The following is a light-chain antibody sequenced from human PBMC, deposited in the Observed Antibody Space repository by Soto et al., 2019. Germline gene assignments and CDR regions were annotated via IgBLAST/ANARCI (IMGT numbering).Light chain of an antibody. J-gene: IGKJ5*01. V-gene: IGKV3-15*01. CDR2: GAS. CDR3: QQYNNWPPIT. Sequence: EIVMTQSPATLSVSPGERATLSCRASQSVSSNLAWYQQKPGQAPRLRIYGASTRATGIPARFSGSGSGTEFTLTISSLQSEDFAVYNCQQYNNWPPITFGQGTRMEIK. CDR1: QSVSSN.